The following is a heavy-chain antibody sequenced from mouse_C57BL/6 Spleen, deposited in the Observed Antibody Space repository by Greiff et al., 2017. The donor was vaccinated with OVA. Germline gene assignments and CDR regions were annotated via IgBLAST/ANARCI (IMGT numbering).Heavy chain of an antibody. CDR2: IDPETGGT. CDR1: GYTFTDYE. J-gene: IGHJ2*01. V-gene: IGHV1-15*01. Sequence: VQLQQSGAELVRPGASVTLSCKASGYTFTDYEMHWVKQTPVHGLEWIGAIDPETGGTAYNQKFKGKAIMTADKSSSTAYMELRSLTSEDSSVYYCTRRVDSSGYLDYWGQGTTLTVSS. D-gene: IGHD3-2*02. CDR3: TRRVDSSGYLDY.